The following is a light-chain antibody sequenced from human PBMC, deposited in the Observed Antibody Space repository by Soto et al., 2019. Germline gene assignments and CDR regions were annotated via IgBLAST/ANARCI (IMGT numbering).Light chain of an antibody. Sequence: QSALTQPASVSGSPGQSITFPCTGTTGTVGGYTYVSWYQQHPGKAPKLMIYDVSNRPSGVSNRFSGSKSGNTASLTISGLQAEDEADYYCSSYTSSSTYVVFGGGTKLTVL. CDR1: TGTVGGYTY. CDR3: SSYTSSSTYVV. CDR2: DVS. J-gene: IGLJ2*01. V-gene: IGLV2-14*01.